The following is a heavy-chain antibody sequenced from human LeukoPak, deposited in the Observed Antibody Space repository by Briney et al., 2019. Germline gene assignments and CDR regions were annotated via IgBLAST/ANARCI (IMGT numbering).Heavy chain of an antibody. CDR3: AREMGDTAMVNNYYGMDV. D-gene: IGHD5-18*01. J-gene: IGHJ6*02. CDR2: IIPIFGTA. V-gene: IGHV1-69*13. Sequence: ASVKVSCKASGGTFSSYAISWVRQAPGQGLEWMGGIIPIFGTANYAQKFQGRVTITADESTSTAYMELSSLRSEDTAVYYCAREMGDTAMVNNYYGMDVWGQGTTVTVSS. CDR1: GGTFSSYA.